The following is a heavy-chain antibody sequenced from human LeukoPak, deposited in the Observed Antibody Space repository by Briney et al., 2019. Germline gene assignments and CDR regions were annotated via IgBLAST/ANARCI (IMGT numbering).Heavy chain of an antibody. J-gene: IGHJ4*02. D-gene: IGHD2-21*02. CDR3: AKDDLGDWPPLFDS. CDR1: GFTFSSYA. Sequence: PGGSLRLSCAASGFTFSSYAMSWVRQAPGKGLEWVSGISRTGGRTDYADSVKGRFTISRDNSQNTLYLHMSSLRVEDTARCYCAKDDLGDWPPLFDSWGQGTLVTVSS. CDR2: ISRTGGRT. V-gene: IGHV3-23*01.